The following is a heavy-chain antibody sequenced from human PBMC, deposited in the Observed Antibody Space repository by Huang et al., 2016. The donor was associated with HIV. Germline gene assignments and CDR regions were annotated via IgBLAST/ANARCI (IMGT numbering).Heavy chain of an antibody. Sequence: QVQLQESGPGLVKPSETLSLTCTVSGGSISSHYWSWIRQPPGKGLEWIGIINYSGSTNYSPSLRRRVAISVYTSKNQFSLKLSSLTAADTAVYYCARLRGSPFDYWGQGTLVTVSS. CDR1: GGSISSHY. J-gene: IGHJ4*02. D-gene: IGHD3-10*01. CDR3: ARLRGSPFDY. V-gene: IGHV4-59*11. CDR2: INYSGST.